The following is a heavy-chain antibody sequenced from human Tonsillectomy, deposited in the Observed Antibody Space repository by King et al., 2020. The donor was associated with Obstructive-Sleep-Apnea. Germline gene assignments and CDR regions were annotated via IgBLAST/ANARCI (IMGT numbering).Heavy chain of an antibody. Sequence: QLQESGPGLVKPSETLSLTCTVSGVSVSTITYYWAWIRQPPGKGLEWIGSIYYSGTTYYNPSLQSRVTISVDTAKNQFSLKLDSLTAADMAVYYCAKDEADMEGLAGVFDYWGQGALVTVSS. CDR1: GVSVSTITYY. V-gene: IGHV4-39*07. J-gene: IGHJ4*02. CDR2: IYYSGTT. CDR3: AKDEADMEGLAGVFDY. D-gene: IGHD2-15*01.